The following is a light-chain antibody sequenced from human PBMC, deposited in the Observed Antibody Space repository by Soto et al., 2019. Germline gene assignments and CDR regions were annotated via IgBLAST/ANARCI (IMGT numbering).Light chain of an antibody. J-gene: IGLJ2*01. V-gene: IGLV1-40*01. Sequence: QSVLTQPPSVSGAPGQRVTISCTGSSSNIGAGYDVHWYQQLPGTAPKLLIYGNSNRPSGVPDRFSGSKSGTSASLAITGLQAEDEADYYCQSYDSSLSGLWLVFGGGTQLTVL. CDR1: SSNIGAGYD. CDR2: GNS. CDR3: QSYDSSLSGLWLV.